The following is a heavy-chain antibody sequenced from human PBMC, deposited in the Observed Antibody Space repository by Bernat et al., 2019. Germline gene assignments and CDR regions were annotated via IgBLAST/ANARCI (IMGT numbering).Heavy chain of an antibody. CDR3: AIDRGGVAYYFDS. J-gene: IGHJ4*02. V-gene: IGHV3-30*03. D-gene: IGHD3-16*01. CDR1: GFTFSSYG. Sequence: QVQLVESGGGVVQPGRSLRLSCAASGFTFSSYGMHWVRQAPGKGLEWVAVISYDGSNKYYADSVKGRFTISRDNSKNTLYLQMNSLRAEDTAVYYCAIDRGGVAYYFDSWGQGTLVTVSS. CDR2: ISYDGSNK.